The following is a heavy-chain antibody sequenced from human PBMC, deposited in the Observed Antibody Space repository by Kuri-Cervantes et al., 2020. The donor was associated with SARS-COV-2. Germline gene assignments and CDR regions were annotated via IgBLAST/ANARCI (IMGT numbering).Heavy chain of an antibody. CDR1: GGSISSGDYY. D-gene: IGHD7-27*01. CDR3: ASLGTDFDY. V-gene: IGHV4-30-4*08. J-gene: IGHJ4*02. CDR2: IYYSGST. Sequence: SCTVSGGSISSGDYYWSWIRQPPGKGLGWIGYIYYSGSTYYNPSLKSRVTISVDTSKNQFSLKLSSVTAADTAVYYCASLGTDFDYWGQGTLVTVSS.